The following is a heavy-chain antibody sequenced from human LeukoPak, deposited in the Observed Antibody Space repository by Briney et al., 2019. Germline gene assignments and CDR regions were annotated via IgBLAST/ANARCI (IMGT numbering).Heavy chain of an antibody. CDR3: ANLIIAAAGYEYFQH. V-gene: IGHV3-23*01. Sequence: QTGGSLRLSCAASGFTFSSYGMSWVRRAPGQGLEWVSAISGSGISTYYADSVKGRFTISRDNSKNTLYLQMSSLRAEDTAVYYCANLIIAAAGYEYFQHWGQGTLVTVSS. CDR1: GFTFSSYG. J-gene: IGHJ1*01. D-gene: IGHD6-13*01. CDR2: ISGSGIST.